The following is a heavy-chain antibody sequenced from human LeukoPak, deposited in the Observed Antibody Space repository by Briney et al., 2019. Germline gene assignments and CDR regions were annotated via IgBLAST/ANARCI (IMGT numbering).Heavy chain of an antibody. J-gene: IGHJ4*02. D-gene: IGHD6-13*01. CDR1: GFTFSSYW. CDR3: ARVRSSSRIDY. Sequence: GSLRLSCAASGFTFSSYWMSWVRQPPGKGLEWIGSIYYSGSTYYNPSLKSRVTISVDTSKNQFSLKLCSVTAADTAVYYCARVRSSSRIDYWGQGTLVTVSS. CDR2: IYYSGST. V-gene: IGHV4-39*07.